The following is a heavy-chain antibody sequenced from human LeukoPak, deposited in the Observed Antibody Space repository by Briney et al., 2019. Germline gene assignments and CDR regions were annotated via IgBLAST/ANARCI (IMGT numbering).Heavy chain of an antibody. CDR1: GGSLSPYF. Sequence: PSETLSLTCTVSGGSLSPYFWSWIRQTPGKGLDGIGYIYFSGSTNYNPSLKSRVTMSVDTSKNQFSLRLSSVTAADTAVYYCARRQIYFDSWGQGTLVTVSS. CDR3: ARRQIYFDS. CDR2: IYFSGST. J-gene: IGHJ4*02. V-gene: IGHV4-59*08.